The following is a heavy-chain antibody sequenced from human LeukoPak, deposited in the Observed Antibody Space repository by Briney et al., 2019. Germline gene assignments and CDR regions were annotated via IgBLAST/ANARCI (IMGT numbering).Heavy chain of an antibody. V-gene: IGHV1-18*01. CDR2: ISAYNGNT. J-gene: IGHJ6*02. CDR1: GYTFTSYG. D-gene: IGHD3-3*01. CDR3: ARKGYYDFWSGPLYYYYGMDV. Sequence: ASVTVSCKASGYTFTSYGISWVRQAPGQGLEWMGWISAYNGNTNYAQKLQGRVTMTTDTSTSTAYMELRSLRSDDTAVYYCARKGYYDFWSGPLYYYYGMDVWGQGTTVTVSS.